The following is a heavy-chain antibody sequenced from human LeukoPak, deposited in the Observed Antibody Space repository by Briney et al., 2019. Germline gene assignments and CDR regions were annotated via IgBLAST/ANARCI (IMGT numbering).Heavy chain of an antibody. V-gene: IGHV4-59*01. Sequence: PSETLSLTCSVSGGSIGTNYWSWIRQVPGKGLEGIGYSSYSGSSNYNPSLKSRVTISVDTSKTQFSLYLNSVTAADTAVYYCARSDTHHIHSSSWHFDYWGQGTLVTVSS. D-gene: IGHD6-13*01. CDR1: GGSIGTNY. J-gene: IGHJ4*02. CDR3: ARSDTHHIHSSSWHFDY. CDR2: SSYSGSS.